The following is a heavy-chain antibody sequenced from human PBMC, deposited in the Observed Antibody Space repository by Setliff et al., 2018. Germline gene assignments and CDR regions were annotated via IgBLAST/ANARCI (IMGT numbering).Heavy chain of an antibody. Sequence: GGSLRLSCAASGYTFRSYGIHWVRQAPGKGLEWVAFIRNDGSNKYYADSVKGRFTISRDNSKNTLDLEMSSLRAEDTAVYYCVKTHWDTWIRGAFDIWGQGTMVTVSS. V-gene: IGHV3-30*02. CDR1: GYTFRSYG. D-gene: IGHD3-10*01. CDR2: IRNDGSNK. CDR3: VKTHWDTWIRGAFDI. J-gene: IGHJ3*02.